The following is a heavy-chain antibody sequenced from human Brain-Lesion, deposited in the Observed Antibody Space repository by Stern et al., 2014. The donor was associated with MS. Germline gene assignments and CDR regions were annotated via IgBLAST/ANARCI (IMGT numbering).Heavy chain of an antibody. CDR3: ARGERWFDS. J-gene: IGHJ5*01. V-gene: IGHV3-74*02. CDR2: VNNDGRRT. CDR1: GFTFSNYW. Sequence: EDQLVESGGGLVQPGGSLRLSCAASGFTFSNYWMHWVRQAPGKGLVWVSRVNNDGRRTSYADSVKGRFTMSRDNAKNTLYLQMNSLRVEDTAIYYGARGERWFDSWGQGTLVTVSS. D-gene: IGHD3-10*01.